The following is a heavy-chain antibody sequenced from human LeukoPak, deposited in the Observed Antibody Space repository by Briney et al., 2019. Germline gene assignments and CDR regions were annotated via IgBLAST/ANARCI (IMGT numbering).Heavy chain of an antibody. CDR2: INHSGST. Sequence: SSETLSLTCAVYGGSFSGYYWSWIRQPPGKGLEWIGEINHSGSTNYNPSLMSRVTISVDTSKNQSSLKLSSVTAADTAVYYCARAADYDFWSGYYSWFDPWGQGTLVTVSS. CDR3: ARAADYDFWSGYYSWFDP. D-gene: IGHD3-3*01. V-gene: IGHV4-34*01. CDR1: GGSFSGYY. J-gene: IGHJ5*02.